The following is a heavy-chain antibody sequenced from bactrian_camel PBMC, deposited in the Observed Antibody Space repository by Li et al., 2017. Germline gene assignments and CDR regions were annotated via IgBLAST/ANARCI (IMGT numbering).Heavy chain of an antibody. J-gene: IGHJ4*01. CDR2: IRRDGGET. CDR1: AYTPANVR. CDR3: AEGRGSRGEHCYSLNY. V-gene: IGHV3S1*01. Sequence: QVQLVESGGGSVQAGGSLRLSCAFDAYTPANVRMAWFRQAPGKEREGVAAIRRDGGETWYAASVKGRFTISRDSAKNTVYLQMNNLQPEDTATYYCAEGRGSRGEHCYSLNYWGQGTQVTVS. D-gene: IGHD6*01.